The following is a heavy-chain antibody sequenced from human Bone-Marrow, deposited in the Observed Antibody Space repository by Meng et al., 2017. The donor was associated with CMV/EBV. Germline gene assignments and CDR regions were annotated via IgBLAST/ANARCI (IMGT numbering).Heavy chain of an antibody. V-gene: IGHV3-74*01. CDR3: AKGGWLAYYDFWSGYPNFDY. D-gene: IGHD3-3*01. CDR1: GFTFSSYW. Sequence: GALKISCAASGFTFSSYWMHWVRQAPGKGLVWVSRINSDGSSTSYADSVKGRFTISRDNSKNTLYLQMNSLRAEDTAVYYCAKGGWLAYYDFWSGYPNFDYWGEATLATSSS. J-gene: IGHJ4*02. CDR2: INSDGSST.